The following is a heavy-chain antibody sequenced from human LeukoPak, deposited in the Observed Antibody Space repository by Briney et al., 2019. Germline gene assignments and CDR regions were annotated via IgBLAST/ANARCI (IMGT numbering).Heavy chain of an antibody. CDR2: IYHSGST. J-gene: IGHJ4*02. Sequence: SETLSLTCAVSGGSISSSNWWSWVRPPPGKGLEWIGEIYHSGSTNYNPSLKSRVTISVDKSKNQFSLKLSSVTAADTAVYYCARDSPYGSGNLGLDYWGQGALVTVSS. D-gene: IGHD3-10*01. V-gene: IGHV4-4*02. CDR1: GGSISSSNW. CDR3: ARDSPYGSGNLGLDY.